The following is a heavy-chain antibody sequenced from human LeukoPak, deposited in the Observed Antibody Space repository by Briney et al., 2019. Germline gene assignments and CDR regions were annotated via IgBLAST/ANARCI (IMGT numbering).Heavy chain of an antibody. J-gene: IGHJ4*02. CDR2: IHYSGST. CDR3: ARRTYGYFDY. V-gene: IGHV4-31*01. D-gene: IGHD2-2*03. Sequence: SETLSLTCTVSGGSISSGGYSWSWIRQHPGEGLEWIGYIHYSGSTYYNPSLKSPVTLSVDTSKNQFSLKLTSVTAADTAVYYCARRTYGYFDYWGQGTLVTVSS. CDR1: GGSISSGGYS.